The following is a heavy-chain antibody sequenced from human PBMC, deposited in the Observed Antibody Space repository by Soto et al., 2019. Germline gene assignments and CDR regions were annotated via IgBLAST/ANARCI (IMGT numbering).Heavy chain of an antibody. Sequence: SVKVSCKASGYTFTSYGISWVRQAPGQGLEWMGWISAYNGNTNYAQKLQGRVTMTTDTSTSTAYMELRSLRSDDTAVYYCARVLVDTAMANQPYYYYYGMDVWGQGTTVTVSS. CDR3: ARVLVDTAMANQPYYYYYGMDV. CDR1: GYTFTSYG. CDR2: ISAYNGNT. J-gene: IGHJ6*02. D-gene: IGHD5-18*01. V-gene: IGHV1-18*01.